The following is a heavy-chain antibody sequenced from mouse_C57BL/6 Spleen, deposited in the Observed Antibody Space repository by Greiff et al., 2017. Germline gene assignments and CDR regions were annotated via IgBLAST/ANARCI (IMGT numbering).Heavy chain of an antibody. V-gene: IGHV1-55*01. Sequence: QVQLQQPGAELVKPGASVKMSCKASGYTFTSYWITWVKQRPGQGLEWIGDIYPGSGSTNYNEKFKSKATLTVDTSSSTAYMQLSSLTSEDSAVYYCAEYGGYHGGFAYWGQGTLVTVSA. CDR1: GYTFTSYW. CDR3: AEYGGYHGGFAY. CDR2: IYPGSGST. D-gene: IGHD2-3*01. J-gene: IGHJ3*01.